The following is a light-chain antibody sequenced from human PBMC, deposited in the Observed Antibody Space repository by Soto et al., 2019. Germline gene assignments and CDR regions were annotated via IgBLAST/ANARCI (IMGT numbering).Light chain of an antibody. CDR1: SSDVGSYNL. V-gene: IGLV2-23*01. Sequence: QSALTQPASVSGSPRQSITISCTGTSSDVGSYNLVSWYQQHPGKAPKLMIYEGSKRPSGVSNRFSGSKSGNTASLTISGLQAEDEADYYCCSYAGSSTYVFGTGTRSPS. CDR2: EGS. CDR3: CSYAGSSTYV. J-gene: IGLJ1*01.